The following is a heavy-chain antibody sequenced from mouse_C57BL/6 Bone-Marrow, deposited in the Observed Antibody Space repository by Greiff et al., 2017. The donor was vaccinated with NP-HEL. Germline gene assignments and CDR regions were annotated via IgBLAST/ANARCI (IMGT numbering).Heavy chain of an antibody. D-gene: IGHD2-1*01. J-gene: IGHJ3*01. CDR1: GYTFTDYY. CDR2: INPYNGGT. Sequence: EVQLQESGPVLVKPGASVKMSCKASGYTFTDYYMNWVKQSHGKSLEWIGVINPYNGGTSYNQKFKGKATLTVDKSSSTAYMELNSLTSEDSAVYYCARERGNYEAWFAYWGQGTLVTVSA. V-gene: IGHV1-19*01. CDR3: ARERGNYEAWFAY.